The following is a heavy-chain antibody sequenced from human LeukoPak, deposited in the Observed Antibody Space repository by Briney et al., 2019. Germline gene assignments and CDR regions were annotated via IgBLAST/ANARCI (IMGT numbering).Heavy chain of an antibody. CDR3: AKETNGDYRQYYFDY. J-gene: IGHJ4*02. V-gene: IGHV3-30*18. CDR2: ISYDGSNK. D-gene: IGHD4-17*01. CDR1: GFTFSSYG. Sequence: GGSLRLSCAASGFTFSSYGMHWVRQAPGKGLEWVAVISYDGSNKYYADSVKGRFTISRGNSKNTLYLQMNSPRAEDTAVYYCAKETNGDYRQYYFDYWGQGTLVTVSS.